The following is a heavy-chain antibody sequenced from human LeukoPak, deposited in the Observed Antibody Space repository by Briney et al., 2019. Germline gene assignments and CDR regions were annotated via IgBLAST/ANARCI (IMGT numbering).Heavy chain of an antibody. Sequence: GASVKVSCKASGYTFTGYYMHWVRQAPGQGLEWMGWINPNSGGTNYAQKFQGRVTMTRDTSISTAYMELSRLRSDDTAVYYCARDIVVVPKDNSDYWGQGTLVTVSS. CDR2: INPNSGGT. CDR3: ARDIVVVPKDNSDY. J-gene: IGHJ4*02. V-gene: IGHV1-2*02. CDR1: GYTFTGYY. D-gene: IGHD2-2*01.